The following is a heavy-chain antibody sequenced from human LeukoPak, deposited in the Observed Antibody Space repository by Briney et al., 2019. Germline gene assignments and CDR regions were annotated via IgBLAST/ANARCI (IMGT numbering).Heavy chain of an antibody. Sequence: ASETLSLTCTVSGDSFTTYYWSWIRQSPGKGLEWIGRIFYSGSTNYSPSLKSRVTISVDTSKNQFSLKLTSVTAADTAVYYCARGGEDFDIWGQGTMVTVSS. CDR1: GDSFTTYY. V-gene: IGHV4-59*01. CDR2: IFYSGST. CDR3: ARGGEDFDI. D-gene: IGHD5-12*01. J-gene: IGHJ3*02.